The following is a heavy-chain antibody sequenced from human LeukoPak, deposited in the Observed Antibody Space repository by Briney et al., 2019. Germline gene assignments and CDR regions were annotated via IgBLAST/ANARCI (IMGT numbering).Heavy chain of an antibody. Sequence: PGGSLRLSCAASGFTFNSYAMHWVRQAPGKGLEWVALIWHDGNNKYYADSVKGRFTISRDNSKNTLYLQVGNLRPEDTAVYYCAREHADFDIWGQGTMVSVSS. CDR1: GFTFNSYA. V-gene: IGHV3-33*01. CDR3: AREHADFDI. J-gene: IGHJ3*02. D-gene: IGHD2-8*01. CDR2: IWHDGNNK.